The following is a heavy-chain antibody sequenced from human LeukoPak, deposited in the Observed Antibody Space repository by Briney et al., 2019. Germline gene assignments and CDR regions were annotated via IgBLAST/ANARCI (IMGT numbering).Heavy chain of an antibody. CDR2: IYYSGST. Sequence: PSETLSLTCTVSGGSIGSYYWSWIRQPPGKGLEWIGYIYYSGSTNYNPSLKSRVTISVDTSKNQFSLKLSSVTAADTAVYYCARVGDYGDYMAYYYGMDVWGQGTTVTVSS. J-gene: IGHJ6*02. CDR3: ARVGDYGDYMAYYYGMDV. D-gene: IGHD4-17*01. CDR1: GGSIGSYY. V-gene: IGHV4-59*01.